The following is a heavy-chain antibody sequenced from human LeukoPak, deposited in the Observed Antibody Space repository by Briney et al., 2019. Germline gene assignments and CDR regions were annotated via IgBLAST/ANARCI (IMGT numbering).Heavy chain of an antibody. CDR2: IYSGGST. J-gene: IGHJ4*02. V-gene: IGHV3-53*01. CDR3: ANAVIAVAY. D-gene: IGHD6-19*01. CDR1: GFTVSSNY. Sequence: PGGSLRLSCAASGFTVSSNYLSWVGQAPGKGLEWVSVIYSGGSTYYADSVKGRFTISRDNSKNTLYLQMNSLRAEDTAVHYCANAVIAVAYWGQGTLVTVSS.